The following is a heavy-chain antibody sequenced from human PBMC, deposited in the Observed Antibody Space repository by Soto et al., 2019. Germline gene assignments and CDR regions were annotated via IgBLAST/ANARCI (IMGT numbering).Heavy chain of an antibody. V-gene: IGHV4-31*03. CDR3: ARVQRPGEMLYAFDI. CDR2: IYYSGST. D-gene: IGHD3-10*01. CDR1: GGSISSGGYY. J-gene: IGHJ3*02. Sequence: SETLSLTCTVSGGSISSGGYYWSWIRQHPGKGLEWIGYIYYSGSTYYNPSLKSRVTISVDTSKNQFSLKLSSVTAADTAVYYCARVQRPGEMLYAFDIWGQGTMVTVSS.